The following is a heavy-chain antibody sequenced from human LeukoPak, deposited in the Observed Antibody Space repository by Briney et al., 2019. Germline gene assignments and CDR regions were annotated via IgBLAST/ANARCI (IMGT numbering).Heavy chain of an antibody. CDR1: GFTFSDYA. CDR2: ASYYVGKQ. Sequence: GGSLTLSCAASGFTFSDYAVSWVRQAPGKGLEWVSTASYYVGKQYHADSVRGRFTVSRDNSRNTVSLQMSSLRVEDTGIYYCATAGIGADGAGFLCEYWGQGTLVTVSS. D-gene: IGHD1-1*01. CDR3: ATAGIGADGAGFLCEY. J-gene: IGHJ4*02. V-gene: IGHV3-23*01.